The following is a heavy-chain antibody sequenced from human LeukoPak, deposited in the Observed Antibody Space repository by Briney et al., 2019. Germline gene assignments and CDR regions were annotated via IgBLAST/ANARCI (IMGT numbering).Heavy chain of an antibody. J-gene: IGHJ4*02. Sequence: GASVKVSRKASGGTFSSYAISWVRQAPGQGLEWMGRIIPMFGIANYAQKFQGRVTITTDESTSTAYMELSSLRSEDTAVYYCARESLRRDGSDYWGQGTLVTVSS. D-gene: IGHD5-24*01. CDR2: IIPMFGIA. CDR3: ARESLRRDGSDY. V-gene: IGHV1-69*05. CDR1: GGTFSSYA.